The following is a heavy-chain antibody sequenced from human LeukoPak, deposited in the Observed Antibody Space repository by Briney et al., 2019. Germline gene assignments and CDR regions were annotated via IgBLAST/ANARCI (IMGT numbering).Heavy chain of an antibody. Sequence: ASVKVSCKASGYTFTRYAISWVRQAPGQGLEWMGWINPFNGNTNDAERFQGRVIMTTDTSTRTAYMELRSLRSDDTAVYYCASIGYCSGGSCYSLDYWGQGTLVTVSS. D-gene: IGHD2-15*01. J-gene: IGHJ4*02. CDR3: ASIGYCSGGSCYSLDY. CDR1: GYTFTRYA. CDR2: INPFNGNT. V-gene: IGHV1-18*01.